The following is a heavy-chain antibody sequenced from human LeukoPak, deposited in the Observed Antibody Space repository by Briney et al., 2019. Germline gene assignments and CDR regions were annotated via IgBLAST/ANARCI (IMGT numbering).Heavy chain of an antibody. Sequence: EASVKVSCEASGYTFTGYYMHWVRQAPGQGLEWMGWINPNSGGTDYAQKFQGRVTMTRDTSISTAYMEVSRLRSDDTAVYYCARDYYDSSGYSRFDPWGQGTLVTVSS. CDR3: ARDYYDSSGYSRFDP. V-gene: IGHV1-2*02. D-gene: IGHD3-22*01. CDR2: INPNSGGT. CDR1: GYTFTGYY. J-gene: IGHJ5*02.